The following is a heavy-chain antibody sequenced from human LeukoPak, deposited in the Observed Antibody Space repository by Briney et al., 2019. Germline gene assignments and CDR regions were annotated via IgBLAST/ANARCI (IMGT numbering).Heavy chain of an antibody. CDR1: GYTFTGYY. D-gene: IGHD2-2*01. CDR2: INPNSGGT. J-gene: IGHJ4*02. Sequence: ASVKVSCKASGYTFTGYYMHWVRQAPGQGLEWMGWINPNSGGTNYAQKFQGRVTMTRDTSISTAYMELSRLRSDDTAVYYCARVGGYCSSTSCSVDFDYWGQGTLVTVSS. CDR3: ARVGGYCSSTSCSVDFDY. V-gene: IGHV1-2*02.